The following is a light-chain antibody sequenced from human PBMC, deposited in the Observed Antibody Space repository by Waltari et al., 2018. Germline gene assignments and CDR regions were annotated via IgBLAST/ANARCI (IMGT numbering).Light chain of an antibody. CDR2: DAS. J-gene: IGKJ3*01. CDR1: QDISNY. V-gene: IGKV1-33*01. Sequence: DIQMTQSPSSLSASVGDRVTITCQARQDISNYLNWYQQKPGKAPKLLIYDASNLETGVPSRFSGRGSGTDFTFTISSLQPEDIATYYCQQYDNLLFTFGPGTKVDIK. CDR3: QQYDNLLFT.